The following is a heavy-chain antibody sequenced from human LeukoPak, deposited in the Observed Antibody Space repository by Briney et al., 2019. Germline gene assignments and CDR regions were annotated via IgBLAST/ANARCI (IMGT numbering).Heavy chain of an antibody. CDR1: GYTFTSYY. Sequence: ASVKVSCKASGYTFTSYYMHWVRRAPGQGLEWMGIINPSGGSTRSAQNFQDRVTITRDMSTSTAYMELGSLRSEDTAVYFCAADRRVYCSGGTCYVNWFDPWGQGTLVTVSS. D-gene: IGHD2-15*01. J-gene: IGHJ5*02. CDR2: INPSGGST. V-gene: IGHV1-46*01. CDR3: AADRRVYCSGGTCYVNWFDP.